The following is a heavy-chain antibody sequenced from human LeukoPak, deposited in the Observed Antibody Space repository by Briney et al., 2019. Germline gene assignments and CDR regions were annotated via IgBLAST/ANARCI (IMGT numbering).Heavy chain of an antibody. CDR2: VDDSGST. V-gene: IGHV4-59*02. CDR1: GGSVSTFY. D-gene: IGHD3-10*01. CDR3: ARVITMVRGAGNWFDP. J-gene: IGHJ5*02. Sequence: SETLSLTCSVSGGSVSTFYWSWIRQSPGKGLEWIGYVDDSGSTSYNPSLKSRVTISIDTSKNQFSLRLRSVTAADTAVYYCARVITMVRGAGNWFDPWGQGTLVTVSS.